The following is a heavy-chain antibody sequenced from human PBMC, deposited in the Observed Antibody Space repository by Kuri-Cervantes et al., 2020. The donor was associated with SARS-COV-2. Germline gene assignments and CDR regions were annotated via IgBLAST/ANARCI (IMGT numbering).Heavy chain of an antibody. Sequence: SVKVSGMVSGYTLTELSMHWVRKAPGKGLEWMGGFDPEDGETIYAQKFQGRVTITADKSTSTAYMELSSLRSEDTAVYYCARWGEVAPPLDVWGQGTTVTVSS. CDR3: ARWGEVAPPLDV. CDR1: GYTLTELS. J-gene: IGHJ6*02. D-gene: IGHD3-16*01. V-gene: IGHV1-24*01. CDR2: FDPEDGET.